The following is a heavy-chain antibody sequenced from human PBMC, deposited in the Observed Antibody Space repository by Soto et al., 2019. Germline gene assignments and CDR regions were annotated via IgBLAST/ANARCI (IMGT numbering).Heavy chain of an antibody. CDR3: ARGVNYDFWSGYYNYYYYYMDV. CDR1: GYTFTSYD. J-gene: IGHJ6*03. V-gene: IGHV1-8*01. CDR2: MNPNSGNT. Sequence: GASVKVSCKASGYTFTSYDINWVRQATGQGLEWMGWMNPNSGNTGYAQKFQGRVTMTRNTSISTAYMELSSLRSEDTAVYYCARGVNYDFWSGYYNYYYYYMDVWGKGTTVTVSS. D-gene: IGHD3-3*01.